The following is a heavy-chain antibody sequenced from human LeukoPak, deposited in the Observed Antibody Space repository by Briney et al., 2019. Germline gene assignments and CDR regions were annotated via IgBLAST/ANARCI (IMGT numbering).Heavy chain of an antibody. CDR2: IYYSGST. CDR1: GGSISSYY. J-gene: IGHJ4*02. D-gene: IGHD5-24*01. V-gene: IGHV4-59*01. Sequence: PSETLSLTCTVSGGSISSYYWSWIRQPPGKGLEWIGYIYYSGSTNYNPSLKSRVTISVDTSKNQFSLKLSSVTAADTAVYYCARDSGRWLQPYYFDYWGQGTLVTVSS. CDR3: ARDSGRWLQPYYFDY.